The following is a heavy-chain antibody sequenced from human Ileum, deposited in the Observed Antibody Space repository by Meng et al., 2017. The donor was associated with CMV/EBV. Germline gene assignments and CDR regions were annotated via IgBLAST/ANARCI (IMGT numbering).Heavy chain of an antibody. CDR1: GFTFSDYY. CDR3: ASSVTGTASFDY. J-gene: IGHJ4*02. D-gene: IGHD1-1*01. V-gene: IGHV3-11*06. Sequence: GLRVGLGGGFVKPGGSLRLTCAASGFTFSDYYMNWIRQAPGKGLEWVSYISSSSTYTNYADSVKGRFTISRDNAKNSLYLEMNSLRGEDTAVYYCASSVTGTASFDYWGQGTLVTVSS. CDR2: ISSSSTYT.